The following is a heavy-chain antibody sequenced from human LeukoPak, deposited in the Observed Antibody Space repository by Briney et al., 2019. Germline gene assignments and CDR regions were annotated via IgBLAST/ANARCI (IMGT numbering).Heavy chain of an antibody. CDR2: INHSGST. V-gene: IGHV4-34*01. J-gene: IGHJ4*02. CDR1: GGSFSGYY. Sequence: KPSETLSLACAVYGGSFSGYYWSWIRQPPGKGLEWIGEINHSGSTNYNPSLKSRVTISVDTSKNQFSLKLSSVTAADTAVYYCARGPSGKDGDYVPFDYWGQGTLVTVSS. D-gene: IGHD4-17*01. CDR3: ARGPSGKDGDYVPFDY.